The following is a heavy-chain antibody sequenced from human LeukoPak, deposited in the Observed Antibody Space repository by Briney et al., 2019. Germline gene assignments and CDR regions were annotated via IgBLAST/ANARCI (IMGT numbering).Heavy chain of an antibody. CDR3: ASNSLTRAKGTDY. CDR1: GFIFSSYH. Sequence: GGSLRLSCAASGFIFSSYHMNWVRQAPGKRPEWISYVSSDSTGIYYADSVKGRFTISRDSAKNSLFLQMDSLRVEDTAVYYCASNSLTRAKGTDYWGQGTLVTVSS. V-gene: IGHV3-48*01. D-gene: IGHD3-9*01. CDR2: VSSDSTGI. J-gene: IGHJ4*02.